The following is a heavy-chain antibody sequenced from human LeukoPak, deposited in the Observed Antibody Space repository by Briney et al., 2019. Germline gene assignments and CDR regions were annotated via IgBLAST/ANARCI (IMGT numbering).Heavy chain of an antibody. CDR1: GFTFSSYA. J-gene: IGHJ4*02. CDR2: ISYDGSNK. D-gene: IGHD6-19*01. V-gene: IGHV3-30*04. Sequence: GGSLRLSCAASGFTFSSYAMHWVRQAPGKGLEWVAVISYDGSNKYYADSVKGRFTTSRDNSKNTLYLQMNSLRAEDTAVYYCAKSTAIAVAGDDYWGQGTLVTVSS. CDR3: AKSTAIAVAGDDY.